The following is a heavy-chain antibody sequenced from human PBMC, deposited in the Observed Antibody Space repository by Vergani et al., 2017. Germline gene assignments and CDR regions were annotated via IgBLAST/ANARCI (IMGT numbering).Heavy chain of an antibody. CDR1: GGSINSHNYY. Sequence: QVQLQESGPGLVKPSQTLSLTCTVSGGSINSHNYYWSWIRQPAGKGLEWIGYIYYSGSTNYNPSLKSRVTISVDTSKNQFSLKLSSVTAADTAVYYCARNPYCGGDCYSDACDIWGQGTMVTVSS. V-gene: IGHV4-61*10. CDR3: ARNPYCGGDCYSDACDI. J-gene: IGHJ3*02. CDR2: IYYSGST. D-gene: IGHD2-21*02.